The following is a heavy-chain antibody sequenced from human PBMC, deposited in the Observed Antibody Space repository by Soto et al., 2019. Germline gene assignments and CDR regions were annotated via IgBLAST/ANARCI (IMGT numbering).Heavy chain of an antibody. CDR1: GFTFSTYG. V-gene: IGHV3-30*18. CDR2: ISSDGKSE. CDR3: AKTITTYSGDSRGRGALVDY. D-gene: IGHD3-22*01. Sequence: SLRFSCAASGFTFSTYGMHWVRQPPGKGLEWVAVISSDGKSEHYADPVKGRFSISRDNSKNALSLQMNSLRVEDTAVYYCAKTITTYSGDSRGRGALVDYWGQGTLVTVSS. J-gene: IGHJ4*02.